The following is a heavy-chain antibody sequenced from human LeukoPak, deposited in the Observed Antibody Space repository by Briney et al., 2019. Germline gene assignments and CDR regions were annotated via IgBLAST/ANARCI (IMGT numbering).Heavy chain of an antibody. Sequence: SETLSLTCAVYGESFTDYFWSWIRQTPGKGLEWIGDINHSGSTNYNPSLKSRVTIPIYTSKTQFSLNLNSVTAADTAVYYCARGKMHVWPRGVGAFDIWGQGTMVTVSS. D-gene: IGHD3-10*01. CDR1: GESFTDYF. J-gene: IGHJ3*02. CDR3: ARGKMHVWPRGVGAFDI. CDR2: INHSGST. V-gene: IGHV4-34*01.